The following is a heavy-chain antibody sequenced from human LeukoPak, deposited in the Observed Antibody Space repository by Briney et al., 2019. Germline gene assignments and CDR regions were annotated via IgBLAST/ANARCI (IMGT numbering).Heavy chain of an antibody. D-gene: IGHD3-9*01. CDR3: ARDSNYYDSTDYLDH. V-gene: IGHV1-2*02. Sequence: ASVKVSCKASGYTFSGYYIHWIRQAPGQGLAWMGWINPNNGDTKYAQTFHGRVTMTRDTSIRTAYMELSGLRYDDTALYYCARDSNYYDSTDYLDHWGQGSQIIGSS. CDR1: GYTFSGYY. J-gene: IGHJ4*02. CDR2: INPNNGDT.